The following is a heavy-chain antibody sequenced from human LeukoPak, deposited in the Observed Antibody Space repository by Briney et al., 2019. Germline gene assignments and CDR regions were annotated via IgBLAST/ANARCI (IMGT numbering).Heavy chain of an antibody. CDR1: GFTFDDYT. V-gene: IGHV3-43*01. Sequence: PGGSLRLSCAASGFTFDDYTMHWVRQAPGKGLEWVSLISWDGGSTYYADSVKGRFTVSRDNSKNSLYLQMNSLRTEDTALYYCAKDGGHNGDYYYYMDVWGKGTTVTVSS. J-gene: IGHJ6*03. CDR2: ISWDGGST. CDR3: AKDGGHNGDYYYYMDV. D-gene: IGHD1-14*01.